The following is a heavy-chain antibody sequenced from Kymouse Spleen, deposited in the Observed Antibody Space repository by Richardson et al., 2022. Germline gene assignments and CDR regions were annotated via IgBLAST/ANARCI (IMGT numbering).Heavy chain of an antibody. V-gene: IGHV4-34*01. CDR2: INHSGST. CDR3: ARGRDSSSSDYYYYGMDV. J-gene: IGHJ6*02. CDR1: GGSFSGYY. Sequence: QVQLQQWGAGLLKPSETLSLTCAVYGGSFSGYYWSWIRQPPGKGLEWIGEINHSGSTNYNPSLKSRVTISVDTSKNQFSLKLSSVTAADTAVYYCARGRDSSSSDYYYYGMDVWGQGTTVTVSS. D-gene: IGHD6-6*01.